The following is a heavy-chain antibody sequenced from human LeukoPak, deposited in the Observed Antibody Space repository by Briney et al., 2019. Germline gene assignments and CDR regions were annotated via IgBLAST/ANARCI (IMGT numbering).Heavy chain of an antibody. CDR2: TYPGDSDT. D-gene: IGHD2-21*01. J-gene: IGHJ3*02. Sequence: GESLKISCKGSGYNFPTYWIGWVRQMPGKGLEWMGFTYPGDSDTRYSPSFQGQVTISADKSISTAFLQWSSLKASDTAMYYCSRQNSLNAFDIWGQGTMVTVSS. CDR3: SRQNSLNAFDI. CDR1: GYNFPTYW. V-gene: IGHV5-51*01.